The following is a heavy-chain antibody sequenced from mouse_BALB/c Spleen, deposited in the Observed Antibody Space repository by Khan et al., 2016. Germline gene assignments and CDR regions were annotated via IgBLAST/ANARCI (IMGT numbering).Heavy chain of an antibody. CDR2: ISYDGSN. V-gene: IGHV3-6*02. CDR3: AYYDYDAMDY. D-gene: IGHD2-1*01. CDR1: CYSITSGYY. Sequence: EVQLQESGPGLVKPSQSLSLTCSVTCYSITSGYYWNWIRQFPGNKLEWMGYISYDGSNNYNPSLKNRISITRDTSKNQFFLKLNSVTTEDTATYYCAYYDYDAMDYWGQGTSVTVSS. J-gene: IGHJ4*01.